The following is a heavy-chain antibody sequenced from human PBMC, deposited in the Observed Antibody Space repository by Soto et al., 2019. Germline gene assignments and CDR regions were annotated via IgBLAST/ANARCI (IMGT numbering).Heavy chain of an antibody. V-gene: IGHV3-48*02. CDR3: AQGSYSSSSPFDY. D-gene: IGHD6-6*01. CDR1: GFTFSSYS. Sequence: GGSLRLSCAASGFTFSSYSMNWVRQAPGKGLEWVSYISSSSRTIYYADSVKGRFTISRDNAKTSLYLQMNSLRDEDTAVYYCAQGSYSSSSPFDYWGQGTLVTVSS. CDR2: ISSSSRTI. J-gene: IGHJ4*02.